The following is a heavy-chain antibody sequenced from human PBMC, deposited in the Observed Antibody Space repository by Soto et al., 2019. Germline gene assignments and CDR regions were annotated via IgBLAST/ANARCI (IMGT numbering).Heavy chain of an antibody. CDR1: GGSVSSGSYY. V-gene: IGHV4-61*01. Sequence: QVQLQESGPGLVKPSETLFLTCTVSGGSVSSGSYYWSWIRQPPRQGLEWIGYIYYSRRTNYNPSLKSRVTISVDPSKNQFSRKLSSVTAADTAVYYCARELGTTVTPGYFDYWGQGTLVTVSS. CDR2: IYYSRRT. J-gene: IGHJ4*02. CDR3: ARELGTTVTPGYFDY. D-gene: IGHD4-4*01.